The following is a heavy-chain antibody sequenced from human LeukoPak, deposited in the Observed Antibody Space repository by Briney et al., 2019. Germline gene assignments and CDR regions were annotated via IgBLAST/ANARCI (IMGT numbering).Heavy chain of an antibody. J-gene: IGHJ4*02. CDR1: GFTFSSYW. D-gene: IGHD6-13*01. V-gene: IGHV3-7*03. CDR3: ARGALGIAAAGIDFDY. CDR2: IKQDGSEK. Sequence: GGSLRLSCAASGFTFSSYWMSWVRQAPGKGLEWAANIKQDGSEKYSVDSVRGRFTISRDNAKNSLYLQMNSLRAEDTAVYYCARGALGIAAAGIDFDYWGQGTLVTVSS.